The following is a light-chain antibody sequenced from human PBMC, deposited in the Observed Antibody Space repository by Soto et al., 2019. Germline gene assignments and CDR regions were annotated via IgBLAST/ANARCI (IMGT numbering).Light chain of an antibody. Sequence: VVLTQSPATLSLSPVERATLSGMTSLSVSVYLDWYQQKPGQAPRLLISGASSRATGIPDRFSGSGSGTDFTLTISRLEPEDFAVYYCQQYGSSPITFGQGTRLEIK. CDR3: QQYGSSPIT. V-gene: IGKV3-20*01. CDR1: LSVSVY. J-gene: IGKJ5*01. CDR2: GAS.